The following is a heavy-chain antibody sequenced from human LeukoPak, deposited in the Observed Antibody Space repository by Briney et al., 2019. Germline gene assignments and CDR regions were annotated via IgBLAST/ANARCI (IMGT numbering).Heavy chain of an antibody. V-gene: IGHV1-18*01. CDR3: ARDYGDYPSY. D-gene: IGHD4-17*01. J-gene: IGHJ4*02. CDR2: ISGYNGNT. Sequence: ASVKVSCKASGYSFTSYGITWVRQAPGQGLEWMGWISGYNGNTKYAQKFQGRVTMTTDTSTSTAYMELRSLRSDDTAVYYCARDYGDYPSYWGQGTLVTVST. CDR1: GYSFTSYG.